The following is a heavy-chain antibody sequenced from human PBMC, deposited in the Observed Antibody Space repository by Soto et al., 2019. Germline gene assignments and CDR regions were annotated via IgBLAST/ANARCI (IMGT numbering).Heavy chain of an antibody. V-gene: IGHV4-61*01. CDR3: ATLNKWSHGH. CDR1: CGFVSSGSYY. D-gene: IGHD1-26*01. CDR2: IHYSGST. J-gene: IGHJ4*02. Sequence: SETLSLTCTVSCGFVSSGSYYWSWIRQPPGKGLEWIGYIHYSGSTNYNPSLKSRVTISLDTSKNQFSLKLYSVTAADTAVYYCATLNKWSHGHWGQGTLVTVSS.